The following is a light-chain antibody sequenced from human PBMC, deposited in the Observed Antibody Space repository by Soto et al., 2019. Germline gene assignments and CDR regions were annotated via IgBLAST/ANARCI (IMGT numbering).Light chain of an antibody. J-gene: IGKJ1*01. CDR3: QHFGNSLWT. CDR1: QSVASRN. V-gene: IGKV3-20*01. Sequence: SPGTVSLTPGERATLSCRASQSVASRNLAWYQQKSGQAPRLLIYGASSRAIHTPDRFSGSGSGTDFTLTISCLEPEDFAGYYCQHFGNSLWTFCQGTKVDIK. CDR2: GAS.